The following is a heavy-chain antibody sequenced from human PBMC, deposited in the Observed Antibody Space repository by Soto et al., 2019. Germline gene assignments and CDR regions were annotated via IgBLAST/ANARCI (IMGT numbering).Heavy chain of an antibody. D-gene: IGHD2-21*01. CDR2: IDREGVST. Sequence: LRLSCAASGFIFDSFAMNWVRQAPGKGLEWVSTIDREGVSTHYADSLKGRFSISRDNSKNTLYLQMNSLRAEDTAVYYCAKGRPGVAAAPDSWGQGTLVTVSS. CDR3: AKGRPGVAAAPDS. V-gene: IGHV3-23*01. CDR1: GFIFDSFA. J-gene: IGHJ4*02.